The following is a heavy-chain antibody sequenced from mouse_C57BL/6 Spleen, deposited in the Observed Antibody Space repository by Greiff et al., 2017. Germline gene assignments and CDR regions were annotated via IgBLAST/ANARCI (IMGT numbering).Heavy chain of an antibody. V-gene: IGHV1-52*01. J-gene: IGHJ2*01. CDR2: IDPSDSET. CDR1: GYTFTSYW. Sequence: VQLQQPGAELVRPGSSVKLSCKASGYTFTSYWMHWVKQRPIQGLEWIGNIDPSDSETHYNQKFKDKATFTVDKSSSTAYMQLSSLTSEDSAVYYCAREGLYDGSSSFDYWGQGTTLTVSS. D-gene: IGHD1-1*01. CDR3: AREGLYDGSSSFDY.